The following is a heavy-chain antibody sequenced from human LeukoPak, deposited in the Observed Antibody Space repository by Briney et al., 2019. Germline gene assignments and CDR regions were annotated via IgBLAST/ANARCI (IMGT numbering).Heavy chain of an antibody. CDR3: ARGRDIVVGYNWFDP. CDR1: GYSFTSYW. J-gene: IGHJ5*02. V-gene: IGHV5-51*01. Sequence: GESLKISCKGSGYSFTSYWIGWVRQMPGKGLEWMGIIYPGDSDTRYSPSFQGQVTISADKSISTAYLQWSSLKASDTAMYYCARGRDIVVGYNWFDPWGQGTLVTVSS. D-gene: IGHD2-15*01. CDR2: IYPGDSDT.